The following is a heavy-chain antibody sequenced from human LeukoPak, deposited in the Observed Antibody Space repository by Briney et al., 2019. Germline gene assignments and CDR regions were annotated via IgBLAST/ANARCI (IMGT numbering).Heavy chain of an antibody. CDR1: GYTFTGYY. D-gene: IGHD6-6*01. CDR3: ARDTGSSSSYFYGMDV. V-gene: IGHV1-2*04. CDR2: INPNSGGT. J-gene: IGHJ6*02. Sequence: ASVKVSCKTSGYTFTGYYVHWVRQAPGQGLEWMGWINPNSGGTNYAQKFQGWVTMTRDASISTVYMELSRLRSDDTVVYYCARDTGSSSSYFYGMDVWGQGTTVTVSS.